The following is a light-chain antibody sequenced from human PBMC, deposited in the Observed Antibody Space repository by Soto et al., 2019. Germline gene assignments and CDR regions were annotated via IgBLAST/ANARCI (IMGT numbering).Light chain of an antibody. CDR1: QSVSSGY. Sequence: EIVLTQSPGTLSLSPGEGATLSCRASQSVSSGYLAWYQQKPGQAPRLLIYGASSRATGIPDRFSGSGSGTDFTLTISRLEPEDFAVYYCQQYGSSSYTFGQGTKLEIK. V-gene: IGKV3-20*01. CDR3: QQYGSSSYT. CDR2: GAS. J-gene: IGKJ2*01.